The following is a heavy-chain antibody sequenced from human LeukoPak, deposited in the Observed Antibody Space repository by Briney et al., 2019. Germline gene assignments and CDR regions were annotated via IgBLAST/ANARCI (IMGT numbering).Heavy chain of an antibody. D-gene: IGHD3-22*01. Sequence: SETLSLTCTVSGGSISSSSYYWGWIRQPPGKGLEWIGSFYYSGNTYYNPSLKSRVTISVDTSKNQFSLKLSSVTAADTAVYYCARGLKRVYYDSSGYYTMDVWGQGTTVTVSS. CDR1: GGSISSSSYY. CDR2: FYYSGNT. CDR3: ARGLKRVYYDSSGYYTMDV. J-gene: IGHJ6*02. V-gene: IGHV4-39*01.